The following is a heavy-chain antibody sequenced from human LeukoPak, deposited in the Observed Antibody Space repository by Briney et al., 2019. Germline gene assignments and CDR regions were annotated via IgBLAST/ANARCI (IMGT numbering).Heavy chain of an antibody. CDR3: AKDAYYYDSSGYQGDY. J-gene: IGHJ4*02. D-gene: IGHD3-22*01. Sequence: PGGSLRLSCAASGFTFSSYGMHWVRQAPGKGLEWVAFIRYDGSNKYYGDSVKGRFTISRDNSKNTLYLQMNSLRAEDTAVYYCAKDAYYYDSSGYQGDYWGQGTLVTVSS. CDR2: IRYDGSNK. V-gene: IGHV3-30*02. CDR1: GFTFSSYG.